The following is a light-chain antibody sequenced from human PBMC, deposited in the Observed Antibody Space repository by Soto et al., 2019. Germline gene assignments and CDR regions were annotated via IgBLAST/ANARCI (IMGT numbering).Light chain of an antibody. J-gene: IGKJ2*03. V-gene: IGKV1-39*01. CDR3: QQSFNTPYS. CDR2: AVS. CDR1: QTIGSY. Sequence: DIQMTQSPSSLSASVGDTVTITCRASQTIGSYLSWYHQIPGKPPKLLIYAVSRLQTGVPSRFSGSGSGTDFTLTISSLQPEDFATYSCQQSFNTPYSFGQGT.